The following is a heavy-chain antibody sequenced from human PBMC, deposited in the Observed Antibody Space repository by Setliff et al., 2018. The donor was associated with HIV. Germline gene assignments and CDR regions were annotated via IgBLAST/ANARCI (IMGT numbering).Heavy chain of an antibody. CDR2: ILSTGERT. Sequence: PGGSLRLSCAASGFTFSNYAMSWVRQAPGEGLEWVSAILSTGERTFYADSGKGRFTISRDNSKKTVYLQMNSMRAEDTAEYYCAEELAARGLGYLDSWGRGILVTVSS. J-gene: IGHJ4*02. CDR1: GFTFSNYA. V-gene: IGHV3-23*01. CDR3: AEELAARGLGYLDS. D-gene: IGHD3-22*01.